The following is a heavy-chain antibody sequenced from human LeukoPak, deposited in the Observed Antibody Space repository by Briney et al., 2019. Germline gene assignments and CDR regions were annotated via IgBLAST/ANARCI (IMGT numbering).Heavy chain of an antibody. CDR3: AKIPDYYYYYMDV. J-gene: IGHJ6*03. CDR2: INEDGRVT. Sequence: PGGSLRLSCTASGFTFSSYWVHWVRQSQEKRLVWVSRINEDGRVTDYADSVKGRFTISRDNSKNTLYLQMNSLRAEDTAVYYCAKIPDYYYYYMDVWGKGTTVTVSS. D-gene: IGHD2-2*02. V-gene: IGHV3-74*01. CDR1: GFTFSSYW.